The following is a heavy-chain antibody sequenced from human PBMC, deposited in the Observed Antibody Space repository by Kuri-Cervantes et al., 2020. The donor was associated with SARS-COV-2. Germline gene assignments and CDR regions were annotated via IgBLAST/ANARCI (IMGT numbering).Heavy chain of an antibody. J-gene: IGHJ5*02. CDR1: GNTFSSYA. CDR2: IIPIFGTA. D-gene: IGHD2-2*02. Sequence: SVTLSCQASGNTFSSYAISWVRQAPGQGLEWMGGIIPIFGTANYAQKFQGRVTITTDESTSTAYMELSSLRSEDTAVYYCARDRGPGQLLYSAFRWFDPWGQGTLVTVSS. CDR3: ARDRGPGQLLYSAFRWFDP. V-gene: IGHV1-69*05.